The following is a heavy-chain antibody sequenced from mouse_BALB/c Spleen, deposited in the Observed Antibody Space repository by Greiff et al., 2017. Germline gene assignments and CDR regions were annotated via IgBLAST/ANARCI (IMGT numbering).Heavy chain of an antibody. D-gene: IGHD2-14*01. CDR3: ARRGYERAWFAY. V-gene: IGHV1-7*01. CDR2: INPSTGYT. CDR1: GYTFTSYW. J-gene: IGHJ3*01. Sequence: QVQLKQSGAELAKPGASVKMSCKASGYTFTSYWMHWVKQRPGRGLEWIGYINPSTGYTEYNQKFKDKATLTADKSSSTAYMQLSSLTSEDSAVYYCARRGYERAWFAYWGQGTLVTVSA.